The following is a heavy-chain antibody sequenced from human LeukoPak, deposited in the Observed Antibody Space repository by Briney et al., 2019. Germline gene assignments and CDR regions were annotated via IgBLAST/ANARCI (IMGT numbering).Heavy chain of an antibody. Sequence: SETLSLTCAVYGGSFSGYYWSWIRQPPGKRLEWIGEINHSGSTNYNPSLKSRVTISVDTSKNQFSLKLSSVTAADTAVYYCARLKRPNRGSYIYYYYMDVWGKGTTVTVSS. D-gene: IGHD1-26*01. CDR1: GGSFSGYY. V-gene: IGHV4-34*01. CDR2: INHSGST. J-gene: IGHJ6*03. CDR3: ARLKRPNRGSYIYYYYMDV.